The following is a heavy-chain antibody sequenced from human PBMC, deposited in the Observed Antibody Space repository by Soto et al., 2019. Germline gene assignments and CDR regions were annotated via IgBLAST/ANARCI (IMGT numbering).Heavy chain of an antibody. J-gene: IGHJ4*02. V-gene: IGHV1-46*01. CDR3: ATSEGYSGYEGYFDY. D-gene: IGHD5-12*01. CDR2: INPSGGST. CDR1: GYTFTSYY. Sequence: QVQLVQSGAEVKKPGASVKVSGKASGYTFTSYYMHWVRQAPGQGLEWMGIINPSGGSTSYAQKFQGRVTMTRDTSTSTVYMELSSLRSEDTAVYYCATSEGYSGYEGYFDYWGQGTLVTVSS.